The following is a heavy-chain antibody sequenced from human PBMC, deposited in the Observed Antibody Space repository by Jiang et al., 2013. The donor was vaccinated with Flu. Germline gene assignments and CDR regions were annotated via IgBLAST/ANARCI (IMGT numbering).Heavy chain of an antibody. CDR3: AHSSAWNDVRLYYFDY. D-gene: IGHD1-1*01. CDR1: GFSLSTSGVG. Sequence: KPTQTLTLTCTFSGFSLSTSGVGVGWIRQPPGKALEWLALIYWDDDKRYSPSLKSRLTITKDTSKNQVVLTMTNMDPVDTATYYCAHSSAWNDVRLYYFDYWGQGTLVTVSS. V-gene: IGHV2-5*02. J-gene: IGHJ4*02. CDR2: IYWDDDK.